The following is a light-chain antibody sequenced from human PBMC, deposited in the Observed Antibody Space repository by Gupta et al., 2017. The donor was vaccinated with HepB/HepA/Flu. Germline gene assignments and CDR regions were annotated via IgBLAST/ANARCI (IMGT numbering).Light chain of an antibody. CDR1: QSVSRY. Sequence: EIVLTQSPATLSLSPGERATLSCRASQSVSRYVAWYQQKPGQAPRLLIYDASNRAAGIPARFSGSGSGTDFTLTISNLEPEDLAVYYCQQHSNWPPWTFGQGTKVEIK. J-gene: IGKJ1*01. CDR2: DAS. V-gene: IGKV3-11*01. CDR3: QQHSNWPPWT.